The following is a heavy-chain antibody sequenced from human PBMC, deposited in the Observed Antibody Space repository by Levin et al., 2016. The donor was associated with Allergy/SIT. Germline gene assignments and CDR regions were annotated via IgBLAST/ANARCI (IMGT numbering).Heavy chain of an antibody. V-gene: IGHV3-21*01. CDR3: ARAHDYGDYALHPDAFDI. D-gene: IGHD4-17*01. CDR2: ISSSSSYI. J-gene: IGHJ3*02. CDR1: GFTFSSYS. Sequence: GESLKISCAASGFTFSSYSMNWVRQAPGKGLEWVSSISSSSSYIYYADSVKGRFTISRDNAKNSLYLQMNSLRAEDTAVYYCARAHDYGDYALHPDAFDIWGQGTMVTVSS.